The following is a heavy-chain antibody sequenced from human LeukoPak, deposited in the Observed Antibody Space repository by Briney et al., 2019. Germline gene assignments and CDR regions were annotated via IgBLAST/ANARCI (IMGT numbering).Heavy chain of an antibody. V-gene: IGHV4-34*01. CDR2: INHSGST. Sequence: SETLSLTCAVYGGSFSGYYWSWIRQPPGKGLEWIGEINHSGSTNYNPSLESRVTISVDTSKNQFSLKLSSVTAADTAVYYCARALVCGGDCYPPVNWFDPWGQGTLVTVSS. J-gene: IGHJ5*02. D-gene: IGHD2-21*02. CDR1: GGSFSGYY. CDR3: ARALVCGGDCYPPVNWFDP.